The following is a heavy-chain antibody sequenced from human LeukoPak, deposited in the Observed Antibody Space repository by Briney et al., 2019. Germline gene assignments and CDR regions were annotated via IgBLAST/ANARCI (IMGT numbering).Heavy chain of an antibody. D-gene: IGHD2-15*01. CDR1: GFTFSYYW. CDR3: ARGWGECAMINCYIGGDVFDI. CDR2: IKQDGSEK. J-gene: IGHJ3*02. Sequence: AGGSLRLSCAASGFTFSYYWMSWVRQAPGKGLEGVANIKQDGSEKYYVDSVKGRFTISRDNAKKSLYLQMASLRVEDTAVYYCARGWGECAMINCYIGGDVFDIWGQGTMVTVSS. V-gene: IGHV3-7*01.